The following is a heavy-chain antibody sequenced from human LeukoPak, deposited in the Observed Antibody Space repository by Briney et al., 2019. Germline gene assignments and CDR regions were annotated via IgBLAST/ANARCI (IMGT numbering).Heavy chain of an antibody. CDR1: GYTFTSYG. Sequence: ASVKVSCKASGYTFTSYGISWVRQAPGQGLEWMGWISAYNGNTNYAQKLQGRVTMTTDTSTSTAYMELRSLRSDDTAVYYCAGVYYYDSSGYFRLQHWGQGTLVTVSS. J-gene: IGHJ1*01. V-gene: IGHV1-18*01. CDR3: AGVYYYDSSGYFRLQH. CDR2: ISAYNGNT. D-gene: IGHD3-22*01.